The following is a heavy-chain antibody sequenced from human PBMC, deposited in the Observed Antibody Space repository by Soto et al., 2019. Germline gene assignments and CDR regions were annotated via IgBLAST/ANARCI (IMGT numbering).Heavy chain of an antibody. V-gene: IGHV1-69*12. J-gene: IGHJ6*02. CDR2: IIPIFGTA. D-gene: IGHD2-2*01. CDR1: GGTFSSYA. Sequence: QVQLVQSGAEVKKPGSSVKVSCKASGGTFSSYAISWVRQAPGQGLEWMGGIIPIFGTANYAQKFQVRVTITADEATSTAYMELSILRSDDTAVYYCASSRYCSSTSCHPSSFGYCYCGMDVWGQGPTVTVSS. CDR3: ASSRYCSSTSCHPSSFGYCYCGMDV.